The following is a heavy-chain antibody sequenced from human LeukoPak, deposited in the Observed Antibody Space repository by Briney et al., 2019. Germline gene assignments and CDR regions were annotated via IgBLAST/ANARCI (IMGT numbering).Heavy chain of an antibody. Sequence: ASVKVSCKASGYSFTGKYMHWVRQAPGQGLEWMGWINPNSGGTNYAQKFQGRVTMTTDTSMSTAYMELSRLTSDDTAVYYCARAGGRSWFDPWGQGTLVTVSS. CDR1: GYSFTGKY. CDR2: INPNSGGT. CDR3: ARAGGRSWFDP. V-gene: IGHV1-2*02. J-gene: IGHJ5*02.